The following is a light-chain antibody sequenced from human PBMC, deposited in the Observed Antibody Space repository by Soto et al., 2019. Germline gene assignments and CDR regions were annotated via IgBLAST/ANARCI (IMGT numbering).Light chain of an antibody. V-gene: IGLV6-57*02. Sequence: NFMLTQPHSVSESPGKTVTISCTGSGGSIATNYVQWHQQRPGSAPTTVICEDDKRPSGVPDRFSGSIDRSSNSASLIISGLKTEDEADYYCQSHDSTNVVFGRGTKLTVL. CDR3: QSHDSTNVV. J-gene: IGLJ2*01. CDR2: EDD. CDR1: GGSIATNY.